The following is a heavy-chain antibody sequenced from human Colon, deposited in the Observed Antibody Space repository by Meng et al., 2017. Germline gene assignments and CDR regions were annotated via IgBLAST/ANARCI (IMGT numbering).Heavy chain of an antibody. D-gene: IGHD2-15*01. CDR3: ARMDCSGGSCAPYYYYYGMDV. CDR2: IIPILGIA. V-gene: IGHV1-69*02. Sequence: SVKVSCKASGGTFSSYTISWVRQAPGQGLEWMGRIIPILGIANYAQKFQGRVTITADKSTSTAYMELSSLGSEDTAVYYWARMDCSGGSCAPYYYYYGMDVWGQGTTVTVSS. CDR1: GGTFSSYT. J-gene: IGHJ6*02.